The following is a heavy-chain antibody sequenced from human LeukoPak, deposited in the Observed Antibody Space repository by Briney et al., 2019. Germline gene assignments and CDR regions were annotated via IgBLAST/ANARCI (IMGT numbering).Heavy chain of an antibody. V-gene: IGHV4-30-2*01. CDR3: ARVRTGYSSYWYFDL. CDR2: IYHSGST. D-gene: IGHD4-11*01. Sequence: SETLSLTCAVSGGSISSGGYSWSRIRQPPGKGLEWIGYIYHSGSTYYNPSLKSRVTISVDRSKNQFSLKLSSVTAADTAVYYCARVRTGYSSYWYFDLWGRGTLVTVSS. CDR1: GGSISSGGYS. J-gene: IGHJ2*01.